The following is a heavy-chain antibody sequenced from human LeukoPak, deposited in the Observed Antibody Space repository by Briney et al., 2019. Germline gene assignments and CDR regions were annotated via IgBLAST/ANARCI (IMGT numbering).Heavy chain of an antibody. Sequence: GGSLRLSCTASGFTFGDYAMSWVRQAPGKGLEWVGFIRSKAYSGTTEYAASVKGRFTISRDDSKSIAYLQMNSLKTEDTAVYYCTRGMYYSDYWGQGTLVTVSS. V-gene: IGHV3-49*04. CDR2: IRSKAYSGTT. CDR1: GFTFGDYA. J-gene: IGHJ4*02. CDR3: TRGMYYSDY.